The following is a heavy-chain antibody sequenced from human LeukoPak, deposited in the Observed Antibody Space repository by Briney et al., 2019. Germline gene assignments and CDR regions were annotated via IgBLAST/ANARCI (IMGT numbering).Heavy chain of an antibody. Sequence: GGSLRLSCAASGFTFNYAWMSWVRQVPGKGLEWVGQTISEIDGGTTDYATPVKGRFTISRDDSKSTLYLQMNSLKIEDTAVYYCTTDEDWNYARKDVWGQGAMVIVSS. CDR1: GFTFNYAW. CDR3: TTDEDWNYARKDV. J-gene: IGHJ6*02. D-gene: IGHD1-7*01. V-gene: IGHV3-15*01. CDR2: TISEIDGGTT.